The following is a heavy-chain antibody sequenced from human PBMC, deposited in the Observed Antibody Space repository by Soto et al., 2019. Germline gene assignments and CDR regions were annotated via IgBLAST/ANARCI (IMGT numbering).Heavy chain of an antibody. J-gene: IGHJ4*02. D-gene: IGHD6-19*01. CDR1: GLPFSSYA. CDR2: ISGSGGST. Sequence: PGGSLRLSCAASGLPFSSYAMCWARQAPGKGLEWVSGISGSGGSTYDADSVKGRFTISRDNSKDTLYLQMNSLRAEDTAVYYCAKDRKSGSGWYWDYWGQGTLVTVSS. CDR3: AKDRKSGSGWYWDY. V-gene: IGHV3-23*01.